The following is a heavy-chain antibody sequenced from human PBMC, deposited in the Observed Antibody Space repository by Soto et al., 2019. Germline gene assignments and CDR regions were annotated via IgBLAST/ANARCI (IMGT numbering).Heavy chain of an antibody. CDR1: GYTFTSYG. J-gene: IGHJ4*02. CDR2: ISAYNGNT. Sequence: GASVKVSCKASGYTFTSYGISWVRQAPGQGLEWMGWISAYNGNTNYAQKLQGRVTMTTDTSTSTAYMELRSLRSDDTAVYYCARDLESVLFTFGGVIVPSPGDGYYFDYWGQGTLVTVSS. D-gene: IGHD3-16*02. CDR3: ARDLESVLFTFGGVIVPSPGDGYYFDY. V-gene: IGHV1-18*01.